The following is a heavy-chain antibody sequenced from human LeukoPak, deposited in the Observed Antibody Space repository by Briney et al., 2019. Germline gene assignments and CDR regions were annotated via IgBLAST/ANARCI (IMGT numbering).Heavy chain of an antibody. Sequence: GGSLRLSCAASGFTFSSYAMSWVRQAPGKGLEWVANIKQDGSEKYYVDSVKGRFTISRDNAKNSLYLQMNSLRAEDTAVYYCARVLGSSGWYSYWGQGTLVTVSS. CDR1: GFTFSSYA. CDR2: IKQDGSEK. CDR3: ARVLGSSGWYSY. J-gene: IGHJ4*02. V-gene: IGHV3-7*01. D-gene: IGHD6-19*01.